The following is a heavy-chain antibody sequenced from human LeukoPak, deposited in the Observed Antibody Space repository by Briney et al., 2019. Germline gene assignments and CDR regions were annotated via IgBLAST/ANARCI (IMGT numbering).Heavy chain of an antibody. D-gene: IGHD1-1*01. V-gene: IGHV3-53*01. CDR3: ARDDNWNDGVGFDY. J-gene: IGHJ4*02. CDR1: GVTVSSNY. Sequence: PGGSLRLSCAASGVTVSSNYMSWVRQAPGKGLEWVSVIFSDGSTYYANSVKGRFTISRDNSKSTLYLQMNSLRAEDAAVYYCARDDNWNDGVGFDYWGQGTLVTVPS. CDR2: IFSDGST.